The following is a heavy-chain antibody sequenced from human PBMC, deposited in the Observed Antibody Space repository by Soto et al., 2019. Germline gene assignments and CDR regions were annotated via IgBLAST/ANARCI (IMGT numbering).Heavy chain of an antibody. V-gene: IGHV1-18*01. CDR2: ISAYNGNT. Sequence: ASVKVSCKASGYTFTSYGISWVRQAPGQGLEWMGWISAYNGNTNYAQKLQGRVTMTTDTSRSTAYMELRSLRSDDTAVYYCARVPVRGPPYYDILTGYSFDPWGQGTLVTVSS. D-gene: IGHD3-9*01. J-gene: IGHJ5*02. CDR3: ARVPVRGPPYYDILTGYSFDP. CDR1: GYTFTSYG.